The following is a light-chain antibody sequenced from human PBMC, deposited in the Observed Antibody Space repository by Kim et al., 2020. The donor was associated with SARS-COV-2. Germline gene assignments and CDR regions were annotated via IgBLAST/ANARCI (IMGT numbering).Light chain of an antibody. Sequence: RQRVTISCSGSRSNIGNYAINLYHQLPVKAPKLLIYYDDQLPSGVSDRFSVSKSGTSASLAISGLQSEDEADYYCAAWDDRLNGPVFGGGTHLTVL. CDR3: AAWDDRLNGPV. CDR2: YDD. CDR1: RSNIGNYA. V-gene: IGLV1-36*01. J-gene: IGLJ3*02.